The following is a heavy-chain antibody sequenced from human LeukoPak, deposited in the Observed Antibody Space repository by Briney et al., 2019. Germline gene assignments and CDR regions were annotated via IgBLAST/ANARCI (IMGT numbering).Heavy chain of an antibody. V-gene: IGHV1-46*01. D-gene: IGHD5-12*01. CDR3: ARDLRVATSAFDY. CDR2: INPSGGST. CDR1: GYTFTSCY. J-gene: IGHJ4*02. Sequence: GASVKVSCKASGYTFTSCYMHWVRQAPGQGLEWMGIINPSGGSTSYAQKFQGRVTMTRDMSTSTVYMELSSLRSEDTAVYYCARDLRVATSAFDYWGQGTLVTVSS.